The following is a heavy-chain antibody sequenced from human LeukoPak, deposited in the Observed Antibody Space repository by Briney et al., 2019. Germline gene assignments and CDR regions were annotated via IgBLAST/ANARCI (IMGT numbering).Heavy chain of an antibody. CDR2: IGSDYDR. J-gene: IGHJ4*02. V-gene: IGHV3-23*01. Sequence: GGSLRLSCTASGFAFGSYAMAWVRQAPGKGLEGVAAIGSDYDRVHEDSVKGRFTISRDNFKSTLYLQMDNLRPEDTAVYFCAKSAGVATIYFDCWGQGALVTVSS. CDR3: AKSAGVATIYFDC. CDR1: GFAFGSYA. D-gene: IGHD5-12*01.